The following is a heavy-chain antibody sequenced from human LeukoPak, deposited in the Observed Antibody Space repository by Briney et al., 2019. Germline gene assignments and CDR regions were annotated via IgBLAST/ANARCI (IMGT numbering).Heavy chain of an antibody. J-gene: IGHJ5*02. CDR1: GDSVSSNSVT. D-gene: IGHD2-2*01. CDR3: ARRLTQYDCFDP. Sequence: SQTLSLTCAISGDSVSSNSVTWNWIRQSPSRGLEWLGRTYCRSTWYNDYAVSVRGRITVNPDTSKNQFSLHLNSVTPEDTAVYYCARRLTQYDCFDPWGQGILVTVSS. V-gene: IGHV6-1*01. CDR2: TYCRSTWYN.